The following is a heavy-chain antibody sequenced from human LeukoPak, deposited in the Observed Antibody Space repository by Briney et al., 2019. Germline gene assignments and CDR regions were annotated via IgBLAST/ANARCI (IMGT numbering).Heavy chain of an antibody. D-gene: IGHD2-15*01. Sequence: SETLSLTCTVSGGSISSGGYYWSWIRQPPGKGLEWIGEINHSGSTNYNPSLKSRVTISVDTSKNQFSLKLSSVTAADTAVYYCARGRSGRYYYGMDVWGQGTTVTVSS. CDR1: GGSISSGGYY. CDR3: ARGRSGRYYYGMDV. CDR2: INHSGST. V-gene: IGHV4-39*07. J-gene: IGHJ6*02.